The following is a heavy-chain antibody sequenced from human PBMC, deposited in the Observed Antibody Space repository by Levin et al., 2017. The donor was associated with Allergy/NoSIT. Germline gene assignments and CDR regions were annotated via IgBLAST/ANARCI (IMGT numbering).Heavy chain of an antibody. V-gene: IGHV3-30*18. CDR2: ITSDGSVK. J-gene: IGHJ6*03. Sequence: SGGSLRLSCAASGFPFSTYGIYWVRQAPGKGLEWVALITSDGSVKFYADSVKGRFTISRDNSRETLYLQMNNLRPDDTAVYYCAKGGDMDVWGKGTTVIVSS. CDR1: GFPFSTYG. CDR3: AKGGDMDV.